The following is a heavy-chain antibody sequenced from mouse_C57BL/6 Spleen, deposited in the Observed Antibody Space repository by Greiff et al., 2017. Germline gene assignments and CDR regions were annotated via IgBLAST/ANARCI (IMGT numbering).Heavy chain of an antibody. V-gene: IGHV1-61*01. D-gene: IGHD1-1*01. CDR1: GYTFTSYW. J-gene: IGHJ1*03. Sequence: QVHVKQPGAELVRPGSSVKLSCKASGYTFTSYWMDWVKQRPGQGLEWIGNIYPSDSETHYNQKFKDKATLTVDKSSSTAYMQLSSLTSEDSAVYYCARNYYGTDWYFDVWGTGTTVTVSS. CDR3: ARNYYGTDWYFDV. CDR2: IYPSDSET.